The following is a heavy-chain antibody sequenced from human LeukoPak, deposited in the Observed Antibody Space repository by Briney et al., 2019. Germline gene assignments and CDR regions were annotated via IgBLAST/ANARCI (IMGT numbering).Heavy chain of an antibody. V-gene: IGHV3-9*03. D-gene: IGHD6-19*01. Sequence: GGSLRLSCAASGFTFDDYAMHWVRQAPGKGLEWVSGISWNSGSIGYADSVKGRFTISRDNAKNSLYLQMNSLRAEDMALYYCAKAQGGSGWYGPNWYFDLWGRRTLVTVSS. CDR2: ISWNSGSI. CDR1: GFTFDDYA. CDR3: AKAQGGSGWYGPNWYFDL. J-gene: IGHJ2*01.